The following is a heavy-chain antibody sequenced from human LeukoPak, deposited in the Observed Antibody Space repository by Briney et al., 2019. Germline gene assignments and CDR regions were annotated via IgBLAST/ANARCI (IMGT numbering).Heavy chain of an antibody. CDR1: GFTVSINY. V-gene: IGHV3-53*01. J-gene: IGHJ4*02. CDR2: IYSGGNT. D-gene: IGHD2-2*01. Sequence: GGSLRLSCAASGFTVSINYMSWVRQAPGKGLEWVSVIYSGGNTYYADSVKGRFTISRDNSKNTVYLQMNSLRAEDTAVYYCARGETSSYDYWGQGALVTVSS. CDR3: ARGETSSYDY.